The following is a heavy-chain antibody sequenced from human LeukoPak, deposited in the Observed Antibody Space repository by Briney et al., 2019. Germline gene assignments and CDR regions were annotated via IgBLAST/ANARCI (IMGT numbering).Heavy chain of an antibody. Sequence: GGSLRLSCAASGFTFSNYAMHWVRQAPGEGLEYVSAISSNGGSTYYVDSVKGRFTISRDNSKNTLFLQMGSLRVEDMAVYYCARGLRAYYYYGMDVWGQGTTVTVSS. CDR3: ARGLRAYYYYGMDV. J-gene: IGHJ6*02. D-gene: IGHD3-3*01. V-gene: IGHV3-64*02. CDR2: ISSNGGST. CDR1: GFTFSNYA.